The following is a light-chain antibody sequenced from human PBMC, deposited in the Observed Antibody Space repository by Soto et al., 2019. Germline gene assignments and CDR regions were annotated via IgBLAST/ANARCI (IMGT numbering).Light chain of an antibody. CDR3: CSYTTSSTPLYV. Sequence: QSALTQPASVSGSPGQSITISCTGTSSDVGGYNYVSWYQQNPGKAPRLLLYEVSYRPSGDSNRFSGSKSGSTASLTISGLQTEDEADYYCCSYTTSSTPLYVFGTGTKLTVL. CDR2: EVS. J-gene: IGLJ1*01. V-gene: IGLV2-14*01. CDR1: SSDVGGYNY.